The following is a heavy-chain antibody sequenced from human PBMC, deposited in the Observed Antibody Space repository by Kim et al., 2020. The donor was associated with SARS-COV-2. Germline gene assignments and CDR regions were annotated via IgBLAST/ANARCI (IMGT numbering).Heavy chain of an antibody. J-gene: IGHJ4*02. D-gene: IGHD1-1*01. Sequence: GGATYNPSRRTRLTISLDTSKNHFSLKLTSAIAADTAVYYCARGWELDYWGQGTLVTVSS. CDR2: GGA. CDR3: ARGWELDY. V-gene: IGHV4-61*03.